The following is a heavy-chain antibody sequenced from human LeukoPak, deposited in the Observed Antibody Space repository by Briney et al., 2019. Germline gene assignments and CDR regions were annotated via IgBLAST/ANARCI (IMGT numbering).Heavy chain of an antibody. CDR2: IDKKDKGYATAT. CDR3: TRDSGTYNWFDP. V-gene: IGHV3-73*01. J-gene: IGHJ5*02. D-gene: IGHD1-26*01. CDR1: GFTFSGSA. Sequence: HPGGSLRLSCAASGFTFSGSAIHWVRQSSGKGLEWVGQIDKKDKGYATATAYAASVKGRFTTSRDDSINTAYLQMKSLKTEDTALYYCTRDSGTYNWFDPWGQGTLVTVSS.